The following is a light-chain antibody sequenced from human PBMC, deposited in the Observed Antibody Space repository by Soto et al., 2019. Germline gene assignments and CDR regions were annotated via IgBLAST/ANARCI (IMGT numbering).Light chain of an antibody. J-gene: IGLJ1*01. CDR1: SSDIGGSKY. CDR2: EVI. CDR3: SSKRSSDTLYV. Sequence: QSALTQPASLSGSPGQSITISCAGTSSDIGGSKYVSWYQQHPGKAPKLIIYEVIYRPSGVSARFSGSKSGNTASLTVSGLQAEDEADYYCSSKRSSDTLYVFGTGTKVTVL. V-gene: IGLV2-14*01.